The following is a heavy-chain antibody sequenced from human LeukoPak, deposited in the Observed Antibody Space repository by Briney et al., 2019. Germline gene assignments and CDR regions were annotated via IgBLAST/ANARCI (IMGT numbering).Heavy chain of an antibody. J-gene: IGHJ6*02. D-gene: IGHD2-21*02. Sequence: SETLSLTCAVYGGSFSGYYWSWIRQPPGKGLEWIGEINHSGSTNHNPSLKSRVTISVDTSKNQFSLKLSSVTAADTAVYYCASLVETYYYGMDVWGQGTTVTVSS. CDR3: ASLVETYYYGMDV. CDR1: GGSFSGYY. CDR2: INHSGST. V-gene: IGHV4-34*01.